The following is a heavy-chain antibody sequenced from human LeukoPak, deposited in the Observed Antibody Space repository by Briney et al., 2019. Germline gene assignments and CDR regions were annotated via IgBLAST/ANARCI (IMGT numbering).Heavy chain of an antibody. D-gene: IGHD3-16*02. CDR1: GGSISGNY. CDR3: ARSGSSYGFAFDV. Sequence: SETLSLTCTVSGGSISGNYWSWIRQPPGKGLGWIAYIYNSETNNYNPSTNYNPSHNSRVSMSLDTSKNQNSLKLNSVTAADTAVYYCARSGSSYGFAFDVWGQGIMVTVSS. J-gene: IGHJ3*01. CDR2: IYNSETNNYNPST. V-gene: IGHV4-59*08.